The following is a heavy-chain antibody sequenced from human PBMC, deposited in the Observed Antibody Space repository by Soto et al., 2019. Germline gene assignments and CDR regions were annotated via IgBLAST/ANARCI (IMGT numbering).Heavy chain of an antibody. D-gene: IGHD1-26*01. J-gene: IGHJ5*02. CDR3: ARDTSAWDYNWFDP. CDR1: GFTFSSYS. V-gene: IGHV3-21*01. Sequence: GGSLRLSCAASGFTFSSYSMNWVRQAPGKGLEWVSSISSSSSNIYYADSVKGRFTISRDNAKNSLYLQMNSLRAEDTAVYYCARDTSAWDYNWFDPWGQGTLVTVSS. CDR2: ISSSSSNI.